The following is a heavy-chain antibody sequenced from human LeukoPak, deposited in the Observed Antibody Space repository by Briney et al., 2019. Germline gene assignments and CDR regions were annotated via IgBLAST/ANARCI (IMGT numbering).Heavy chain of an antibody. V-gene: IGHV4-39*01. D-gene: IGHD6-13*01. CDR1: GGSISSSSYY. CDR2: IYYSGST. CDR3: ARLGGDSSSHDY. J-gene: IGHJ4*02. Sequence: SETLSLTCTVSGGSISSSSYYWGWIRQPPGKGLEWIGSIYYSGSTYYNPSLKSRVTISVDTSKNQFSLKLSSVTAADTAVYYCARLGGDSSSHDYRGQGTLVTVSS.